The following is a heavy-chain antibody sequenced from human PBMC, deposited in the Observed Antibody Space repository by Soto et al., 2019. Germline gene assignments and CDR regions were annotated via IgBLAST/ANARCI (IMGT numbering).Heavy chain of an antibody. D-gene: IGHD1-1*01. Sequence: QVHLVQSGAEVRKPGASVKVSCKGSGYTFTSYGIAWVRQAPGQGLEWVGWISAHNDNTNYAEEVQGRITVTRDTSTCTAYMELGDLRSDDTAVYYCARGGYGDYWGQGALVTVSS. CDR2: ISAHNDNT. J-gene: IGHJ4*02. CDR3: ARGGYGDY. CDR1: GYTFTSYG. V-gene: IGHV1-18*01.